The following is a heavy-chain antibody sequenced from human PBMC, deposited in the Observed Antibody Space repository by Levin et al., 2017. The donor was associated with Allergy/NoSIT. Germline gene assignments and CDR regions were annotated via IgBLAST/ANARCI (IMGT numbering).Heavy chain of an antibody. CDR1: GFTFSSSA. CDR3: ARDDIEASHQFDY. Sequence: LSLTCAASGFTFSSSAMHWVRQAPGKGLEWVAVISYDGSNKYYADSVKGRFTISRDNSKNTLYLQMNSLRAEDTAVYYCARDDIEASHQFDYWGQGTLVTVSS. J-gene: IGHJ4*02. CDR2: ISYDGSNK. D-gene: IGHD5-12*01. V-gene: IGHV3-30-3*01.